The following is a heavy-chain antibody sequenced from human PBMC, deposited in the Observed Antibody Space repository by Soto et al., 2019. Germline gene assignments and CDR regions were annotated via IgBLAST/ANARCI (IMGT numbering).Heavy chain of an antibody. CDR3: ARSGDNYNVLDY. Sequence: PGGSLRLSCAASGFTVSVYYMSWIRQAPGKGLECLSYSSNSGTYTRYADSVKGRFSISRDNAKNSLYLQINSLRGEDTATYYCARSGDNYNVLDYWGQGTPVTVSS. D-gene: IGHD3-10*02. V-gene: IGHV3-11*06. J-gene: IGHJ4*02. CDR2: SSNSGTYT. CDR1: GFTVSVYY.